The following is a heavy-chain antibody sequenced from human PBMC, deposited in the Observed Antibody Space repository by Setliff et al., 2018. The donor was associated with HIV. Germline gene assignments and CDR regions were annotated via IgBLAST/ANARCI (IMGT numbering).Heavy chain of an antibody. Sequence: ASVKVSCKTSGYTFSRYGFSWVRQAPGQGLEWRGWIRAYNLNTNYAQKFQGRVTMTTDTSASTGYMELRSLRSDDTAVYYCARAYYHDSSGYQGFDYWGQGTLVTVSS. CDR2: IRAYNLNT. V-gene: IGHV1-18*01. CDR3: ARAYYHDSSGYQGFDY. D-gene: IGHD3-22*01. CDR1: GYTFSRYG. J-gene: IGHJ4*02.